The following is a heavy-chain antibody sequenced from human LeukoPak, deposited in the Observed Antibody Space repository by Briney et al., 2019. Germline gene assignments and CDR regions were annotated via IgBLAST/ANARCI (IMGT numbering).Heavy chain of an antibody. CDR3: ARQGSYSSSWYNIDY. CDR2: IYPDDSDT. Sequence: GESLKISCTGSGYNLTNYWIGWVRQMPGKGLEWVGMIYPDDSDTRYSPSFQGQVTISADKSINTACLQWGSLKASDTAMYYCARQGSYSSSWYNIDYWGQGTPVTVSS. CDR1: GYNLTNYW. D-gene: IGHD6-13*01. V-gene: IGHV5-51*01. J-gene: IGHJ4*02.